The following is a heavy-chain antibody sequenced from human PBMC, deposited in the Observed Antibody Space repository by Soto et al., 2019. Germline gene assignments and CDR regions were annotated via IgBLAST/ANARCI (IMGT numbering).Heavy chain of an antibody. CDR1: GFTFSNAW. V-gene: IGHV3-15*07. D-gene: IGHD3-22*01. J-gene: IGHJ4*02. CDR3: TTDPVTMIVVVPSSG. CDR2: IKSKTDGGTT. Sequence: EGSLRLSCAASGFTFSNAWMNWVRQAPGKGLEWVGRIKSKTDGGTTDYAAPVKGRFTISRDDSKNTLYLQMNSLKTEDTAVYYCTTDPVTMIVVVPSSGWGQGTLVTVS.